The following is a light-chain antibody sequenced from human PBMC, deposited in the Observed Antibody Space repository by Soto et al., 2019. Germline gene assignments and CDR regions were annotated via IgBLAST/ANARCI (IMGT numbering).Light chain of an antibody. CDR1: QSVSSY. V-gene: IGKV3-11*01. CDR2: DAS. J-gene: IGKJ2*01. Sequence: EIALTQSPATLSLSPGERATLSCRASQSVSSYLAWYQQKPGQAPRLLIYDASNRATGIPARFSGSGSGTDFTLTISSLEPEDFAVYYCQQRSNWPPKYTFGQGTKVDIK. CDR3: QQRSNWPPKYT.